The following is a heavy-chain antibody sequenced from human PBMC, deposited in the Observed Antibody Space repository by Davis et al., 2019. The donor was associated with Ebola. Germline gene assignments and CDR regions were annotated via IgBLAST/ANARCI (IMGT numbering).Heavy chain of an antibody. J-gene: IGHJ5*02. CDR2: ISRAGEST. CDR1: GFTFGDYA. D-gene: IGHD4-17*01. CDR3: VRDRLRADR. V-gene: IGHV3-23*01. Sequence: GESLKISCAASGFTFGDYAMSWVRQAPGKGLEWVSTISRAGESTYYGDSVRGRFTISRDNSRNTLYLQMNSLRAEDTAVYYCVRDRLRADRWGQGTQVSVSS.